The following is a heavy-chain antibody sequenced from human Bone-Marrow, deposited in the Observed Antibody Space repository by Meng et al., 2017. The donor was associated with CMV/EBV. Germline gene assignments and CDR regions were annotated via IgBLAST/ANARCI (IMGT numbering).Heavy chain of an antibody. CDR3: ARRGTRHLNWFDP. CDR2: VDPEDGET. J-gene: IGHJ5*02. D-gene: IGHD2-2*01. V-gene: IGHV1-69-2*01. Sequence: KVSGYTFPDYYIHWVQQAPGKGLEWMGLVDPEDGETIYAEKFQGRVTITADTSTDTAYMELSSLRSEDTAVYYCARRGTRHLNWFDPWGQGTLVTVSS. CDR1: GYTFPDYY.